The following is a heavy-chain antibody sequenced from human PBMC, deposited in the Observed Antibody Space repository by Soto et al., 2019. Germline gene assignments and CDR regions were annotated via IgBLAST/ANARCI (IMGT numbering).Heavy chain of an antibody. CDR2: VHSGGNT. D-gene: IGHD6-13*01. J-gene: IGHJ5*02. Sequence: SLRLSCASYGFTVSSNYMSWVRQAPGNGLEWVSVVHSGGNTYYADSVKGRFTVSRDISKNTLYLQMNSLRAEDTAVYYCARAPYSSSWYTFDPWGQGTLVTVSS. CDR3: ARAPYSSSWYTFDP. CDR1: GFTVSSNY. V-gene: IGHV3-66*01.